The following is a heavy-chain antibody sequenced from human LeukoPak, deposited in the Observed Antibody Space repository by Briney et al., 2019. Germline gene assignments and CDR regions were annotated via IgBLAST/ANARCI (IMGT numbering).Heavy chain of an antibody. V-gene: IGHV3-48*03. D-gene: IGHD3-3*01. CDR3: ARDFCDH. J-gene: IGHJ5*02. Sequence: GGSLRLSCVASGFTFSSYEMNWVRQAPGKGPQWVSYISPNGEAIYYADSVKGRFTTSRDNAENSLYLQMNNLKVEDTAVYYCARDFCDHWGQGTLVTVSS. CDR2: ISPNGEAI. CDR1: GFTFSSYE.